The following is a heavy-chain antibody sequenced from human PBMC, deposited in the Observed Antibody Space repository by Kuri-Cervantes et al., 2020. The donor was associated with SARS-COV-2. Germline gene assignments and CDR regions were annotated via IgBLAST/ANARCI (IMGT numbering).Heavy chain of an antibody. J-gene: IGHJ4*02. CDR1: GFTFSDYW. CDR2: IEHSAIQK. D-gene: IGHD6-19*01. CDR3: ARDSGRYSSGWYTRRTPYFDY. Sequence: GGSLRLSCAASGFTFSDYWMTWVRQAPGKGLEWVANIEHSAIQKYYLDSVKGRFTISRDNAKNSLCLQMNSLRAEDTAVYYRARDSGRYSSGWYTRRTPYFDYWGQGTLVTVSS. V-gene: IGHV3-7*01.